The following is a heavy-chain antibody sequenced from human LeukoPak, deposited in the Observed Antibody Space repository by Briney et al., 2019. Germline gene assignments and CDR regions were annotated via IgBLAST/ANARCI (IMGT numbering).Heavy chain of an antibody. D-gene: IGHD2-2*01. Sequence: GGSLRLPCAASGLTISNYWMHWVRQAPGKGLVWVSHINGDGSWTTYADSVKGRFTISKDNAKNTVYLQMNNLRAEDTAVYYCVSFYETYWGRGTLVTVSS. J-gene: IGHJ4*02. CDR2: INGDGSWT. CDR3: VSFYETY. V-gene: IGHV3-74*01. CDR1: GLTISNYW.